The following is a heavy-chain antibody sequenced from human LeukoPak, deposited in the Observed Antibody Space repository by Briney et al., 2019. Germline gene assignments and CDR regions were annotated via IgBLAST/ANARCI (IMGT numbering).Heavy chain of an antibody. J-gene: IGHJ5*02. D-gene: IGHD3-22*01. CDR1: GGSFSTSSYY. CDR2: IYYGGST. Sequence: KPSEALSLTCTVSGGSFSTSSYYWGWIRQPPGKGLEWIGSIYYGGSTYYNPSLKSRVTISVDTSKRQFSLKLTSVIAADTAVYYCARHRYYYDSSGSTLPWFDPWGQGTLVTVSS. V-gene: IGHV4-39*01. CDR3: ARHRYYYDSSGSTLPWFDP.